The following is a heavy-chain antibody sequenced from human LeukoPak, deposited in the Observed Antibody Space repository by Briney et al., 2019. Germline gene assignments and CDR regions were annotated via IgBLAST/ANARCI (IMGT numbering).Heavy chain of an antibody. CDR1: GFTFSSYA. CDR2: ISYDGSNK. CDR3: ASRTMVRLPVAENDAFDI. J-gene: IGHJ3*02. V-gene: IGHV3-30-3*01. D-gene: IGHD3-10*01. Sequence: PGGSLRLSCAASGFTFSSYAMHWVRQAPGKGLEWVAVISYDGSNKYYADSVKGRFTISRDNSKNTLYLQMYSLRAEDTAVYYCASRTMVRLPVAENDAFDIWGQGTMVTVSS.